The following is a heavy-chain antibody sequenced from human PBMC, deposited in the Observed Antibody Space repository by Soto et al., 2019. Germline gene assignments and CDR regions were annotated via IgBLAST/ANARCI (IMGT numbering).Heavy chain of an antibody. Sequence: QVQVVQSGAEVKKPGASVKVSCKASGYTFTDYYFHWVRQAPGQGLEWVGWINSRTGGTKYAQKFQGRVTVTRDTSISTVYMELSGLTSDDTAVYYCARMPPRRPRDYWGQGTLVTVSS. CDR2: INSRTGGT. J-gene: IGHJ4*02. V-gene: IGHV1-2*02. CDR1: GYTFTDYY. CDR3: ARMPPRRPRDY. D-gene: IGHD2-2*01.